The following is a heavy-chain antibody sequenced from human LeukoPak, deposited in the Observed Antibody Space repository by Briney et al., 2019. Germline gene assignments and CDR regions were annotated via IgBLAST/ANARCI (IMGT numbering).Heavy chain of an antibody. CDR1: GFTFSTYG. V-gene: IGHV3-23*01. CDR3: AKDLHWGFDY. CDR2: ISGNGGST. Sequence: GGSLRLSCAASGFTFSTYGMSWVRQAPGKGLEWVSAISGNGGSTYYADSVKGRFTISRDNSKSTLSLQMNSLRAEDTAVYYCAKDLHWGFDYWGQGTLVTVFS. J-gene: IGHJ4*02. D-gene: IGHD7-27*01.